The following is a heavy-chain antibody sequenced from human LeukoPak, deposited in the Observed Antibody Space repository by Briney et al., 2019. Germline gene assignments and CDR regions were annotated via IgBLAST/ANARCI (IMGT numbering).Heavy chain of an antibody. J-gene: IGHJ6*03. CDR2: IYSSGST. D-gene: IGHD1-26*01. Sequence: PSETLSLTCTVSGGSISSYYWSWIRQPAGEGLEWIGRIYSSGSTNYNPSFKSRVTISADTSKNQFSLKLGSVTAADTAVYLCARDHPTPTTGYMDVWGKGTTVTVSS. CDR1: GGSISSYY. V-gene: IGHV4-4*07. CDR3: ARDHPTPTTGYMDV.